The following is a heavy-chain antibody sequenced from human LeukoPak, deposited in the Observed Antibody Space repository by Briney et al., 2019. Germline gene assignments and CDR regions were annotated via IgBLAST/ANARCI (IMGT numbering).Heavy chain of an antibody. CDR2: IKQDGSEK. Sequence: PGGSLRLSCAASGFTFSSYWMSWVRQAPGKGLEWVANIKQDGSEKYYVDSVKGRFTISRDNAKNSLYLKMNSLRAEDTAVYYCARDRSRITIFARAYWGQGTLVTVSS. J-gene: IGHJ4*02. D-gene: IGHD3-3*01. CDR3: ARDRSRITIFARAY. CDR1: GFTFSSYW. V-gene: IGHV3-7*03.